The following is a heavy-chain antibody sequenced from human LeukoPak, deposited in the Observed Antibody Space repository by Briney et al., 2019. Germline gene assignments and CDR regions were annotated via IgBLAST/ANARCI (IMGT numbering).Heavy chain of an antibody. Sequence: ASVKVSCKASGGTFSSYAISWVRQAPGQGLEWMGWISAYNGYTDYAQKFQFRVTMTTDTSTSTAYMELRSLRSDDTAVYYCARDKAVTTEVTQHFQHWGQGTLVTVSS. J-gene: IGHJ1*01. CDR2: ISAYNGYT. CDR1: GGTFSSYA. CDR3: ARDKAVTTEVTQHFQH. V-gene: IGHV1-18*01. D-gene: IGHD4-23*01.